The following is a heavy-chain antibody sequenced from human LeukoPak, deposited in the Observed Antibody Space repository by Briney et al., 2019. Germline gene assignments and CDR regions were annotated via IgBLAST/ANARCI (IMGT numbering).Heavy chain of an antibody. CDR2: IWYDGSNK. D-gene: IGHD5-24*01. J-gene: IGHJ4*02. CDR1: GFTFSSYG. CDR3: ARDIRGYNSNSYYFDY. Sequence: PGRSLRLSCAASGFTFSSYGMHWVRQAPGNGLEWVAVIWYDGSNKYYADSVKGRFTISRDNSKNTLYLQMNSLRAEDTAVYYCARDIRGYNSNSYYFDYWGQGTLVTVSS. V-gene: IGHV3-33*01.